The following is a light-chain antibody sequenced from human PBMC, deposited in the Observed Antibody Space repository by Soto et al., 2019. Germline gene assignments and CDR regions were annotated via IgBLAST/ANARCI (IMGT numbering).Light chain of an antibody. J-gene: IGKJ2*01. V-gene: IGKV1-39*01. CDR2: SAS. CDR3: QQSSAIPYT. CDR1: QTISTY. Sequence: DIQMTPSSSSLSASVGERVTLTCRARQTISTYLNWDPQNPGQAPNLLLYSASSLQSGVPFRFSGSGSGADLTLSIRSLQPEAVATYYCQQSSAIPYTFGQGTKLEIK.